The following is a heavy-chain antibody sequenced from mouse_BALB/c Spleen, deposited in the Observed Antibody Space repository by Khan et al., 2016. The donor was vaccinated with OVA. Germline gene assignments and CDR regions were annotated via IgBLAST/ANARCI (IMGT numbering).Heavy chain of an antibody. V-gene: IGHV5-17*02. CDR2: ISSGSSSI. J-gene: IGHJ2*01. CDR1: GFIFSRFG. CDR3: ASDSNFDY. D-gene: IGHD2-4*01. Sequence: EVELVESGGGLVQPGGSLKLSCAVSGFIFSRFGMHWVRQAPEKGLEWVAYISSGSSSIYYADTVKGRFTISRDNHKNTLFLQMTSLRSETTAMYYCASDSNFDYWGQGTTLTVSS.